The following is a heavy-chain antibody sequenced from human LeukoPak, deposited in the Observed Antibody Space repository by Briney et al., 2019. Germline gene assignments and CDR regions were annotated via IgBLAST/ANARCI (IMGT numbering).Heavy chain of an antibody. D-gene: IGHD4-11*01. J-gene: IGHJ4*02. CDR2: IYYSGST. CDR1: GGSISGYY. V-gene: IGHV4-59*01. CDR3: ARLRGNYFPDY. Sequence: SETLSLTCTVSGGSISGYYWTWIRQPPGKGLEWIGDIYYSGSTNYNPSLKSRVTISVDTAKNQFSLRLSSVTAADTAVYYCARLRGNYFPDYWGQGTLVTVSS.